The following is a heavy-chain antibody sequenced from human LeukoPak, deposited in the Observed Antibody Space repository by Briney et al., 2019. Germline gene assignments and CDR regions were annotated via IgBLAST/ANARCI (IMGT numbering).Heavy chain of an antibody. V-gene: IGHV3-48*03. CDR1: GFTFSSYE. CDR2: ISSSGSTI. D-gene: IGHD6-19*01. Sequence: PGGSLRLSCAASGFTFSSYEMNWVRQAPGKGLEWVSYISSSGSTIYYADSVKGRFTISRDNAKNSLYLQMNSLRAEDTAVYYCASDGIAVAGAWAGFDYWGQGTLVTVSS. J-gene: IGHJ4*02. CDR3: ASDGIAVAGAWAGFDY.